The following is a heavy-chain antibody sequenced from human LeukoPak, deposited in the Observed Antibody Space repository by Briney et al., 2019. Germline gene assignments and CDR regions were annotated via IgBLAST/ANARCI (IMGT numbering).Heavy chain of an antibody. CDR3: ARGRRYCSGGSCYAWFDP. V-gene: IGHV4-39*01. Sequence: SETLSLTCTVSGGSISSSSYYWGWIRQPPGKGLEWIGSIYYSGSTYYNPSLKSRVTISVDTSKNQFSLKLSSVTAADTAVYYCARGRRYCSGGSCYAWFDPWGQGTLVTVSS. D-gene: IGHD2-15*01. CDR2: IYYSGST. J-gene: IGHJ5*02. CDR1: GGSISSSSYY.